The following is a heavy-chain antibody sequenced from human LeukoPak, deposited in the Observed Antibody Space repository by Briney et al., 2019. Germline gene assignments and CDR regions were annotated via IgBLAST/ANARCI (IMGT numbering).Heavy chain of an antibody. CDR2: IYTSGST. V-gene: IGHV4-4*07. D-gene: IGHD3-10*01. CDR1: GGSISSYY. Sequence: SETLSLTCTVSGGSISSYYWSWIRQPAGKGLEWIGRIYTSGSTNYNPSLKGRVTMSVDTSKNQFSLKLSSVTAADTAVYYCARGSGSGSYYNGFDYWGQGTLVTVSS. J-gene: IGHJ4*02. CDR3: ARGSGSGSYYNGFDY.